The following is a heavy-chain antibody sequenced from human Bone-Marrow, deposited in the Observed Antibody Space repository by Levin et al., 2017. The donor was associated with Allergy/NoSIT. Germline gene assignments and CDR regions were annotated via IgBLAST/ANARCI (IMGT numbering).Heavy chain of an antibody. V-gene: IGHV4-30-2*01. Sequence: SETLSLTCAVSGGSISSGGYSWSWIRQPPGKGLEWIGYIYHSGRTYYNPSLKSRVTISVDRSKNQFSLKQSSVTDAETAVYYCARRRYSYGYYEDYWGQGTLVTVSS. J-gene: IGHJ4*02. CDR2: IYHSGRT. D-gene: IGHD5-18*01. CDR1: GGSISSGGYS. CDR3: ARRRYSYGYYEDY.